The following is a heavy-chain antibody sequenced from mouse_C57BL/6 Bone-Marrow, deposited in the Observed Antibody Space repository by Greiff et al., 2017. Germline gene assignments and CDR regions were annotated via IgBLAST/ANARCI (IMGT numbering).Heavy chain of an antibody. CDR1: GYTFTSYW. Sequence: VQLQQPGAELVKPGASVKLSCKASGYTFTSYWMPWVKQRPGQGLEWIGMIHPNSGSTNYNEKFKSKATLTVDKSSSTAYMQLSSLTSEDSAVYYCARAGYDGYTSYWGQGTLVTVAA. D-gene: IGHD2-3*01. CDR2: IHPNSGST. CDR3: ARAGYDGYTSY. J-gene: IGHJ3*01. V-gene: IGHV1-64*01.